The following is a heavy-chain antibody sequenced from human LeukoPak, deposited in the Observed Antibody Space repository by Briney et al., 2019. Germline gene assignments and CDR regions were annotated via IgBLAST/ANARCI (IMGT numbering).Heavy chain of an antibody. CDR2: ISSSSSYI. J-gene: IGHJ5*02. Sequence: GGSLRLSCAASGFTLSSYWMHWVRQAPGKGLEWVSSISSSSSYIYYADSVKGRFTISRDNAKNSLYLQMNSLRAEDTAVYYCASARGTVWFDPWGQGTLVTVSS. CDR3: ASARGTVWFDP. CDR1: GFTLSSYW. D-gene: IGHD3-16*01. V-gene: IGHV3-21*01.